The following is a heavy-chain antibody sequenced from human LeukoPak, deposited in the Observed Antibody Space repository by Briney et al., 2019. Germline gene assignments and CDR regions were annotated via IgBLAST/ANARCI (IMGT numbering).Heavy chain of an antibody. Sequence: PGGSLRLSCAASGFTVSSNYMSWVRQAPGKGLEWVSVIYSGGSTYYADSVKGRFTMSRDNAKNTLYLQMNSLRAEDTAVYYCVRDLRSADYWGQGTLVIVSS. V-gene: IGHV3-53*01. CDR3: VRDLRSADY. CDR2: IYSGGST. J-gene: IGHJ4*02. D-gene: IGHD3-10*02. CDR1: GFTVSSNY.